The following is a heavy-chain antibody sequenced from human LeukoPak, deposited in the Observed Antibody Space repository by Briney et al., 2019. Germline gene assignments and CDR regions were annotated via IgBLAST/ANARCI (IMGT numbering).Heavy chain of an antibody. J-gene: IGHJ2*01. D-gene: IGHD4-17*01. CDR3: ARGNGDFGDWHFDL. Sequence: PSETLSLTCTVSGGSNSSSDHYWSWIRQPPGQGLEYIGYVYYSGSTYYNPSLKSRLIISIDTSKDQFSLKLSYVTAADTAVYYCARGNGDFGDWHFDLWGRGTLVTVSS. CDR2: VYYSGST. V-gene: IGHV4-30-4*01. CDR1: GGSNSSSDHY.